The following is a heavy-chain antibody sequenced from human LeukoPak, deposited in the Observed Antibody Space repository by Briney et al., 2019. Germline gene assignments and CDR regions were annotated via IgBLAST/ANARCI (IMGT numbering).Heavy chain of an antibody. D-gene: IGHD1-14*01. Sequence: GGSLRLSCAASGFIFSSYAMSWVRQAPGKGLEWVSAISGSGGSTYYADSVKGRFTISRDNAKNSLYLQMNSLRAEDTAIYYCARGALGMSGRIVDAFDLWGQGTRVTVSS. CDR2: ISGSGGST. CDR1: GFIFSSYA. CDR3: ARGALGMSGRIVDAFDL. V-gene: IGHV3-23*01. J-gene: IGHJ3*01.